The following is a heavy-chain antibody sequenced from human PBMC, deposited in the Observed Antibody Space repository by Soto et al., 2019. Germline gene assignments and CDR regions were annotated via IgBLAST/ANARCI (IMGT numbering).Heavy chain of an antibody. CDR1: GVTFSSYA. CDR2: ISSSGGST. V-gene: IGHV3-23*01. J-gene: IGHJ6*02. Sequence: PAGSLTLSCAASGVTFSSYAMSWVRQPAGKGLEWVSAISSSGGSTYYADSVKGRFTISRDNSKNTLYLQMNSLRAEDTAVYYCAKGLYSSSWPPSYYYGMDVWGQGTTVTVSS. CDR3: AKGLYSSSWPPSYYYGMDV. D-gene: IGHD6-13*01.